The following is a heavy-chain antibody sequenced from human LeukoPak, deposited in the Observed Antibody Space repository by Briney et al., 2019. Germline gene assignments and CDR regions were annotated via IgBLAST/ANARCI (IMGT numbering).Heavy chain of an antibody. Sequence: SETLSLTCTVSGGSISSYYWSWIRQPPGKGLEWFGYIYYSGSTNYNPSLKSRVTISVDTSKNQFSLKLSSVTAADTAVYYCARVVGVTMVRGVRGNWFDPWGQGTLVTVSS. D-gene: IGHD3-10*01. CDR2: IYYSGST. V-gene: IGHV4-59*01. CDR1: GGSISSYY. CDR3: ARVVGVTMVRGVRGNWFDP. J-gene: IGHJ5*02.